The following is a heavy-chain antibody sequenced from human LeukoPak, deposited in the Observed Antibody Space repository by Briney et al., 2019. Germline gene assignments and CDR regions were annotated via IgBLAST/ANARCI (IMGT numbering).Heavy chain of an antibody. CDR1: GGSISSYY. CDR2: IYYSGST. CDR3: ARGYSYRYYFDY. V-gene: IGHV4-59*01. J-gene: IGHJ4*02. Sequence: PSETLSLTCTVSGGSISSYYWSWIRQPPGKGLEWIGYIYYSGSTNYNPSLKSRVTISVDTSKNQFSLKLSSVTAADTAVYYCARGYSYRYYFDYWGQGTLVTVSS. D-gene: IGHD5-18*01.